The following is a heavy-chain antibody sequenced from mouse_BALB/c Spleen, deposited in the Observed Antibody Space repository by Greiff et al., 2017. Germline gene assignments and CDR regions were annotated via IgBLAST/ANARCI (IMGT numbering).Heavy chain of an antibody. V-gene: IGHV1S81*02. CDR2: INPSNGRT. CDR3: ARNGNYVSYWYFDV. CDR1: GYTFTSYW. J-gene: IGHJ1*01. Sequence: QVQLQQPGAELVKPGASVKLSCKASGYTFTSYWMHWVKQRPGQGLEWIGEINPSNGRTNYNEKFKSKATLTVDKSSSTAYMQLSSLTSEDSAVYYCARNGNYVSYWYFDVWGAGTTVTVSS. D-gene: IGHD2-1*01.